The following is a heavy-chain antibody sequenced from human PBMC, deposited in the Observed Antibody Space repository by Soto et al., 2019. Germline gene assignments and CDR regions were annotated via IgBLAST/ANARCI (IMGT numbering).Heavy chain of an antibody. J-gene: IGHJ2*01. CDR2: IYYSGST. CDR3: ARVHDSSGYYKYWYFDL. Sequence: PSETLSLTCTVSGVSVSSDSYHWAWVRQPPGGGLEFIASIYYSGSTNYNGSLKGRVTISADSSKNQFALRLNSVTAADTAVYYCARVHDSSGYYKYWYFDLWGRGTMVTVS. D-gene: IGHD3-22*01. V-gene: IGHV4-61*01. CDR1: GVSVSSDSYH.